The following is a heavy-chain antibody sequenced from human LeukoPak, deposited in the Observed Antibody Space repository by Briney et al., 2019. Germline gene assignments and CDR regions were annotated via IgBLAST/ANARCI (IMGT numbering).Heavy chain of an antibody. D-gene: IGHD3-16*01. J-gene: IGHJ4*02. Sequence: GGSLRLSCAASGFTFNTYGMHWVRQAPGKGLEWVANIKQDGSEKYYVDSVKGRFTISRDNAKNSLYLQMNSLRAEDTAVYYCAREPIMARGPFDYWGQGTLVTVSS. CDR1: GFTFNTYG. CDR2: IKQDGSEK. V-gene: IGHV3-7*01. CDR3: AREPIMARGPFDY.